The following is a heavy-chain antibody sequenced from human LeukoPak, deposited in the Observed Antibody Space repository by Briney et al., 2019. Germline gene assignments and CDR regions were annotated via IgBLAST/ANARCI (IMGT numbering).Heavy chain of an antibody. D-gene: IGHD1-26*01. V-gene: IGHV1-2*06. CDR1: GYTFTGYY. Sequence: ASLKVSCKASGYTFTGYYVQWVRQAPGQGLEWMGRIDPNSGDTRYAQKFQDRVTMTWDRSITTAYMELSSLRSGDTAMYFCAREIARGGSYFDYWGQGTLVTVSS. CDR2: IDPNSGDT. CDR3: AREIARGGSYFDY. J-gene: IGHJ4*02.